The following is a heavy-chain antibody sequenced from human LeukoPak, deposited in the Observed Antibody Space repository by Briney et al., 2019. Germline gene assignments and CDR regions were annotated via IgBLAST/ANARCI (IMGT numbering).Heavy chain of an antibody. J-gene: IGHJ4*02. CDR2: INHSGST. D-gene: IGHD3-3*01. CDR3: ARETYDSLDY. V-gene: IGHV4-34*01. Sequence: PSETLSLTCAVYGGSFSGYYWSWIRQPPGKGLEWIGEINHSGSTNYNPSLKSRVTISVDMSKNQFSLKVRSVTAADTAVYYCARETYDSLDYWGQGTLVTVSS. CDR1: GGSFSGYY.